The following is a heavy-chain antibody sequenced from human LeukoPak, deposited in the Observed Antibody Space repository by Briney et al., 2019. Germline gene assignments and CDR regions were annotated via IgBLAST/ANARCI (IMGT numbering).Heavy chain of an antibody. CDR1: GGSISSYY. CDR3: ARRYFDY. J-gene: IGHJ4*02. CDR2: IYYSGST. V-gene: IGHV4-59*01. Sequence: SETLSLTCTVSGGSISSYYWSWIRQPPGKGLEWIGYIYYSGSTNYNPSLKSRVTISVDTSKNQFSLKLSSVTAADTAVYYCARRYFDYWGQGTLVTVSS.